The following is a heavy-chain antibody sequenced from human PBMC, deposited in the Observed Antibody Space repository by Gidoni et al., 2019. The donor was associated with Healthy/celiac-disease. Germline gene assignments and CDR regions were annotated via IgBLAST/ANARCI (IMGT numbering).Heavy chain of an antibody. D-gene: IGHD1-26*01. Sequence: QLQLQESVPGLVKPSETLSLTCTLSVGSISSSSYYWGWIRQPPRKGLEWIGSIYFSWSTYYNPSLKSRVTISVDTSKNQFSLKLSSVTAADTAVYYCARHSGSYEDVYYFDYWGQGTLVTVSS. V-gene: IGHV4-39*01. CDR1: VGSISSSSYY. CDR3: ARHSGSYEDVYYFDY. CDR2: IYFSWST. J-gene: IGHJ4*02.